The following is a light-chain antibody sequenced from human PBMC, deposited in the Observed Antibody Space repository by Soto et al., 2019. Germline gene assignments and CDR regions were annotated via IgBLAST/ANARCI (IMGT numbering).Light chain of an antibody. CDR1: QSITSN. CDR2: GAT. V-gene: IGKV3D-15*01. Sequence: EIVLTQSPGTLSLSPGERATLSCRASQSITSNLAWYQQKPGQAPRLLISGATSRATGIPARFSGSGSGTEFTLTINSLQSEDSAVYYCQQHNQWPITFGQGTRLENK. J-gene: IGKJ5*01. CDR3: QQHNQWPIT.